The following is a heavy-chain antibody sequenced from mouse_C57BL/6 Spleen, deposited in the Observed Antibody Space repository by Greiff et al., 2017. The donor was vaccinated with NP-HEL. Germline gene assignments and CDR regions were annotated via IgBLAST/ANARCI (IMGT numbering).Heavy chain of an antibody. CDR2: IYPGNSDT. D-gene: IGHD2-3*01. Sequence: DVQLQESGTVLVRPGASVKMSCKTSGYTFTSYWMHWVKQRPGQGLGWIGAIYPGNSDTSYNQKFKGKSTLTAVTSASTAYMERSSLTNEDSAVYYCTRFGWLGKYYAMDYWGQGTSVTVSS. V-gene: IGHV1-5*01. CDR1: GYTFTSYW. J-gene: IGHJ4*01. CDR3: TRFGWLGKYYAMDY.